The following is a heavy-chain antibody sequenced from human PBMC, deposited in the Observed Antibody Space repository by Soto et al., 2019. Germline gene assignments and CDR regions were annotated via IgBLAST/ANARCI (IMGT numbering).Heavy chain of an antibody. CDR3: ASPTHSGSFYYYYGMDV. V-gene: IGHV3-23*01. Sequence: GGSLRLSCAASGFTFDDYAMHWVRQAPGKGLEWVSGISGSGGSTYYADSVKGRFTISRDNSKNTLYLQMNSLRAEDTAVYYCASPTHSGSFYYYYGMDVWGQGTTVTVSS. J-gene: IGHJ6*02. CDR1: GFTFDDYA. CDR2: ISGSGGST. D-gene: IGHD1-26*01.